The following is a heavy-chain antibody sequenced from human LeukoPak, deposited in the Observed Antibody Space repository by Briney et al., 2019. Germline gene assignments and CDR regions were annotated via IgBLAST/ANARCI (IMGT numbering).Heavy chain of an antibody. V-gene: IGHV1-18*01. CDR1: SYTFTIYG. Sequence: ASVNVSCKASSYTFTIYGTSWVRQAPGQGLEWMGWISAYNGNTNYAQKLQGRVTMTTDTSTSTAYMELRSLRSDDTAVYYCARDPPRIVVVVAATNYYGMDVWGQGTRSPSP. CDR3: ARDPPRIVVVVAATNYYGMDV. CDR2: ISAYNGNT. D-gene: IGHD2-15*01. J-gene: IGHJ6*02.